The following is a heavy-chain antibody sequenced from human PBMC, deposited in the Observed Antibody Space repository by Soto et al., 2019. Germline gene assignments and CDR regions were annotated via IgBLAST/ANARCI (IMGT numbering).Heavy chain of an antibody. CDR1: GGSISSYY. V-gene: IGHV4-4*07. CDR3: ARFGGYCSSTSCYSDWFDP. D-gene: IGHD2-2*02. Sequence: PSETLSLTCTVSGGSISSYYLSLIRQPAGKGLEWIGRIYTSGSTNYNPSLKSRVTMSVDTSKNQFSLKLSSVTDADTAVYYCARFGGYCSSTSCYSDWFDPWGQGTLVNVSS. J-gene: IGHJ5*02. CDR2: IYTSGST.